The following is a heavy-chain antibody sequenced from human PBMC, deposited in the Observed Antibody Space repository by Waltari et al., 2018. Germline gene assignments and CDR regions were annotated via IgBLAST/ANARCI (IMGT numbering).Heavy chain of an antibody. J-gene: IGHJ5*02. V-gene: IGHV4-38-2*02. CDR2: FYHDCTR. Sequence: QVQLQESGPGLVRPSETLSLSCTVSGYSITSCYFRAWIRPPPGKGLELIGSFYHDCTRHFNPYLKRRATISEDTSKNQCVLELNSVTAADTAIYYCARGWGLGYCSGSGCYRSRGWFDPWGQGTLVTISS. CDR1: GYSITSCYF. CDR3: ARGWGLGYCSGSGCYRSRGWFDP. D-gene: IGHD2-15*01.